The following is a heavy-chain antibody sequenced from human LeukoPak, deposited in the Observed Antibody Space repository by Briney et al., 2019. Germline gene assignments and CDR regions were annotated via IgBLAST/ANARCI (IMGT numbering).Heavy chain of an antibody. D-gene: IGHD3-10*01. V-gene: IGHV3-11*01. CDR2: ISDSAINT. J-gene: IGHJ6*02. CDR3: AAYYGSGSVNYYRGMDI. Sequence: GGSLRLSCEASEFTFSDYYMSWIRQAPGKGLEWISYISDSAINTHYADSVKGRFTISRDNAKKLLVLEMRSLRSEDTAVYYCAAYYGSGSVNYYRGMDIWGQGTTVTVSS. CDR1: EFTFSDYY.